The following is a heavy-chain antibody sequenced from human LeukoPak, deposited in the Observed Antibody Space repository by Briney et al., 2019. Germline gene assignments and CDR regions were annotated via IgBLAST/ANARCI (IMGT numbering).Heavy chain of an antibody. J-gene: IGHJ2*01. CDR3: ARDRGDYGGRMLDL. D-gene: IGHD4-23*01. CDR1: GGTCINCY. V-gene: IGHV1-69*13. CDR2: VIPILDTA. Sequence: SVKVSSKASGGTCINCYISWVRQAPGQGLEWMGGVIPILDTADYAQSFQGRPTLPADESTNTASMELSNLRSEDRAVYYCARDRGDYGGRMLDLWGRGTPVPVSA.